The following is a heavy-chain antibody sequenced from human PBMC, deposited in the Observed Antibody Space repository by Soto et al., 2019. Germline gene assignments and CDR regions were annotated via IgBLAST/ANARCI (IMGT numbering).Heavy chain of an antibody. CDR1: GFTFSSYA. V-gene: IGHV3-23*01. Sequence: EVQLLESGGGLVQPGGSLRLSCAASGFTFSSYAMSWVRQAPGKGLEWVSAISGSGGSTYYADSVKGQFTISRDNSKNTLYLQMNSLRAEDTAVYYCAKDLRGITIFGTNWFDPWGQGTLVTVSS. CDR3: AKDLRGITIFGTNWFDP. CDR2: ISGSGGST. D-gene: IGHD3-3*01. J-gene: IGHJ5*02.